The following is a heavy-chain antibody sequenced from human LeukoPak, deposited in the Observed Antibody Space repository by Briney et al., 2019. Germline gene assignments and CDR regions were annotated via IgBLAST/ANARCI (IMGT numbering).Heavy chain of an antibody. V-gene: IGHV3-30*04. D-gene: IGHD5-24*01. CDR1: GFTFSSYA. Sequence: GGSLRLSCAASGFTFSSYAMHWVRQAPGKGLEWVTVISYDGRNKYYADSVKGRFTISRDNSKNTLYLQMNSLRAEDTAVYYCARRDDHNGRDYWGQGTLVTVSS. CDR3: ARRDDHNGRDY. J-gene: IGHJ4*02. CDR2: ISYDGRNK.